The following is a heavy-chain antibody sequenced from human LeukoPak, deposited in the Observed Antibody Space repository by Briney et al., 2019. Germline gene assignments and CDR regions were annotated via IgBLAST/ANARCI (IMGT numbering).Heavy chain of an antibody. J-gene: IGHJ4*02. CDR1: GYRFISNY. Sequence: ASVKVSCKASGYRFISNYIQWVRQAPGLGPEWVGWMHPGNGNTRDAEKFQGRVTMTRATSINTAYLDLNSLRSDDTAVYYCAREGSYCVGGDCYSFDFWGQGTLITVSS. CDR3: AREGSYCVGGDCYSFDF. CDR2: MHPGNGNT. D-gene: IGHD2-21*02. V-gene: IGHV1-2*02.